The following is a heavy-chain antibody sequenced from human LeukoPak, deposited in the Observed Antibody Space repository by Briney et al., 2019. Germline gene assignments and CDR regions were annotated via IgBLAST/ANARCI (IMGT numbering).Heavy chain of an antibody. Sequence: PGGSLRLSCAASGFTFSGSAMHWVRQASGKGLEWVGRIRSKANSYATAYAASVKGRFTISRDDSKNTAYLHMNSLKTEDTAVYYCARVSPSLLQAYAFDIWGQGTMVTVSS. CDR3: ARVSPSLLQAYAFDI. CDR1: GFTFSGSA. CDR2: IRSKANSYAT. V-gene: IGHV3-73*01. J-gene: IGHJ3*02. D-gene: IGHD1-26*01.